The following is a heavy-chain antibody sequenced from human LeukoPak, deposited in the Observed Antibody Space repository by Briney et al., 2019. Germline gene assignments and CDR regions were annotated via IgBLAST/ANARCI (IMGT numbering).Heavy chain of an antibody. CDR1: GFTFSHVW. J-gene: IGHJ5*02. Sequence: PGGSLRLSCAASGFTFSHVWMSWVRQAPGKGLEWVSAISGSGGSTYYADSVKGRFTISRDNSKNTLYLQMNSLRAEDTAVYYCAKGLHSSTPTPAGFDPWGQGTLVTVSS. D-gene: IGHD6-13*01. CDR3: AKGLHSSTPTPAGFDP. CDR2: ISGSGGST. V-gene: IGHV3-23*01.